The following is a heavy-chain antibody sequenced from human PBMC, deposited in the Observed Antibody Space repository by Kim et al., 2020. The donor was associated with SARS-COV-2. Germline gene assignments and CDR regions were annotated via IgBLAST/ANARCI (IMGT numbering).Heavy chain of an antibody. CDR1: GDTFTSYD. J-gene: IGHJ6*02. V-gene: IGHV1-8*01. CDR3: ARDFRDIDCSGGSCYSSGMDV. Sequence: ASVKVSCKASGDTFTSYDINWVRQATGQGLEWMGWMNPNSGNTRYAQKFQCRVTMTRNTSISTAYMELSSLRSEDTAVYDCARDFRDIDCSGGSCYSSGMDVWGQGTTVTVSS. D-gene: IGHD2-15*01. CDR2: MNPNSGNT.